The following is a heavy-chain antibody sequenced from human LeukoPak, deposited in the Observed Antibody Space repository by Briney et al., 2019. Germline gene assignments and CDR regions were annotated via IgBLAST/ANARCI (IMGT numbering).Heavy chain of an antibody. V-gene: IGHV1-69*13. D-gene: IGHD4-23*01. J-gene: IGHJ4*02. CDR1: GGTFSSYA. CDR3: ARGGKKNDRNFDY. CDR2: IIPIFGTA. Sequence: GASVKVSCKASGGTFSSYAISWVRQAPGQGLEWMGGIIPIFGTANYAQKFQGRVTITADESTSTAYMELSSLRSEDTAVYYCARGGKKNDRNFDYWGQGTLVTVSS.